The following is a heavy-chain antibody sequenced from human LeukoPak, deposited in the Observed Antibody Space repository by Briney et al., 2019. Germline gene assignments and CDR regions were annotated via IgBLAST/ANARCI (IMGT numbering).Heavy chain of an antibody. D-gene: IGHD3-22*01. J-gene: IGHJ3*02. V-gene: IGHV1-2*02. CDR3: ATFGVIVGGEDNFDAFDI. CDR1: GYTFTGYY. CDR2: INPNSGGT. Sequence: GASVKVSCKASGYTFTGYYMHWVRQAPGQGLEWMGWINPNSGGTNYAQKFQGRVTMTRDTSISTAYMELSRLRSEDTAVYYCATFGVIVGGEDNFDAFDIWGQGTMVTVSS.